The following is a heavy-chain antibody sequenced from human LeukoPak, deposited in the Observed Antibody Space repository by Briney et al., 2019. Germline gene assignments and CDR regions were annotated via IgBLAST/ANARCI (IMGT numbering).Heavy chain of an antibody. CDR3: ARARSGYSLA. D-gene: IGHD5-18*01. CDR2: IYSGGST. Sequence: PGGSLRLSCAASGFTVSSNYMSWVRQAPGKGLEWVSVIYSGGSTYYADSAKGRFTISRDNSKNTLYLQMNSLRAEDTAVYYCARARSGYSLAWGQGTLVTVSS. V-gene: IGHV3-53*01. J-gene: IGHJ5*02. CDR1: GFTVSSNY.